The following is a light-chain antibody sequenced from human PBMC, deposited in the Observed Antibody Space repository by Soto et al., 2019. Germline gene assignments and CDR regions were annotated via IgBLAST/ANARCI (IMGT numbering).Light chain of an antibody. CDR1: QSVSASY. CDR2: ATA. V-gene: IGKV3-20*01. Sequence: EIVLTQSPGTLSLSPGERVTLSCRASQSVSASYLGWYQQKSGQAPRLLIYATASRATGIPDRFSGSGSGTEFSLTISSLQAEDVAVYYCQQYYGTPPYTFGQGTKLEVK. CDR3: QQYYGTPPYT. J-gene: IGKJ2*01.